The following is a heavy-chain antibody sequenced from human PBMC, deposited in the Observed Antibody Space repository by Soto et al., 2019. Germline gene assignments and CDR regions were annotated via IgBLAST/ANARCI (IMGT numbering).Heavy chain of an antibody. CDR3: AREYSSGLYFDY. Sequence: QVQLQESGPGLVKPSETLSLTCTVSGGSISNYYWSWIRQPPGKGLEWIGYVYYGGNPNYNPYLKSRVTISIDACKNQFSLKLSSVTAADTAVYYCAREYSSGLYFDYWGQGALVTVSS. CDR1: GGSISNYY. V-gene: IGHV4-59*12. CDR2: VYYGGNP. D-gene: IGHD6-19*01. J-gene: IGHJ4*02.